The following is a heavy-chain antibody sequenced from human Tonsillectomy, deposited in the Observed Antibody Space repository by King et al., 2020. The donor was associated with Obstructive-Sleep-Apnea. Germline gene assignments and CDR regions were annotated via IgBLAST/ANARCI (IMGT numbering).Heavy chain of an antibody. Sequence: VQLQQWGAGLLKPSETLSLTCAVYGGSFSGYYWSWIRQPPGKGLEWIGEINHSGSTNYNPSLKSRVTISVDTSKNQFSLKLSSVTAADTAVYYCASGAWGIAARPSDYWGQGTLVTVSS. CDR1: GGSFSGYY. J-gene: IGHJ4*02. V-gene: IGHV4-34*01. CDR3: ASGAWGIAARPSDY. CDR2: INHSGST. D-gene: IGHD6-6*01.